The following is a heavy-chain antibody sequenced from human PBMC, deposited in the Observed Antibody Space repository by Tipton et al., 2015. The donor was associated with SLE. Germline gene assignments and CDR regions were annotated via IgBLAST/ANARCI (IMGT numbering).Heavy chain of an antibody. J-gene: IGHJ4*02. CDR1: GYTFTSYG. V-gene: IGHV1-18*01. CDR3: ARDFMGGGGRGEGSGSLDY. CDR2: ISAYNGNT. D-gene: IGHD3-10*01. Sequence: QSGAEVRKPGASVKVSCKASGYTFTSYGISWVRQAPGQGLEWMGWISAYNGNTNYAQKLQGRVTMTTDTSTSTAYMVLRGLRSDDTAVYYCARDFMGGGGRGEGSGSLDYWGQGTLVTVSS.